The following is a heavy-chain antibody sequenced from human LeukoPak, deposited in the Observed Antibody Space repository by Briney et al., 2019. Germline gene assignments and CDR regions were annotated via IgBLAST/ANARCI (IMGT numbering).Heavy chain of an antibody. CDR2: IRSKANSYAT. D-gene: IGHD5/OR15-5a*01. V-gene: IGHV3-73*01. Sequence: GGSLRLSCATSGFIFGGSAIHWVRQASGKGLEWVGRIRSKANSYATAYAASVKGRFTISRDDSKNTAYLQMNSLKTEDTAVYYCTRYSVYRFDPWGQGTLVTVSS. CDR3: TRYSVYRFDP. CDR1: GFIFGGSA. J-gene: IGHJ5*02.